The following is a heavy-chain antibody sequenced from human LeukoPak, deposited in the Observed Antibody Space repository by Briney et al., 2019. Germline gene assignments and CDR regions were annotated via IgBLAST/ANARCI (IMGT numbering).Heavy chain of an antibody. Sequence: PGRSLRLSCAASGFTFSSYAMHWVRQAPGKGLEWVAVISYDGSNKYYADSVKGRFTISRDNSKNTLYLQMNSLRAEDTAVYYCARDPLRGSSTAMATYYFDYWGQGTLVTVSS. CDR2: ISYDGSNK. CDR3: ARDPLRGSSTAMATYYFDY. CDR1: GFTFSSYA. D-gene: IGHD5-18*01. V-gene: IGHV3-30-3*01. J-gene: IGHJ4*02.